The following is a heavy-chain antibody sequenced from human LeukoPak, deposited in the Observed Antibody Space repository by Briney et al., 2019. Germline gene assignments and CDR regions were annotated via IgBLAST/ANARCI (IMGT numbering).Heavy chain of an antibody. CDR3: AGGVGWLADN. J-gene: IGHJ4*02. Sequence: GGPLRLSCAASGFTFSSYGMHWVRQAPGKGLEWVAFIRYDGSNKYYADSVKGRFTISRDNAKNSLHLQMNSLRVEDTAVYYCAGGVGWLADNWGQGTLVTVSS. D-gene: IGHD6-19*01. CDR1: GFTFSSYG. V-gene: IGHV3-30*02. CDR2: IRYDGSNK.